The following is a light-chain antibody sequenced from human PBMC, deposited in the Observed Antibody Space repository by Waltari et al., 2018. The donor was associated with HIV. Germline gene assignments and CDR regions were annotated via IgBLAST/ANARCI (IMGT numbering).Light chain of an antibody. J-gene: IGLJ3*02. CDR2: DHL. Sequence: QSVLTQPPSVSGAPGQRVSISCTGSSSHLGLGSDVPWYQPLPGTAPKLLVYDHLNRPSGVPDRFSGSKSGNSACLAITGLQAEDEANYYSQSYDNSRSAGVFGGGTKVTVL. CDR3: QSYDNSRSAGV. V-gene: IGLV1-40*01. CDR1: SSHLGLGSD.